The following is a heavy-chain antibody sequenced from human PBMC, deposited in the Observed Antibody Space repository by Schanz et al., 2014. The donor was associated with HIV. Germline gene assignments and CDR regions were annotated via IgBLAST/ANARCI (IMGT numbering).Heavy chain of an antibody. J-gene: IGHJ6*02. D-gene: IGHD6-19*01. Sequence: QVHLVQSGAEVKKSGASVKVSCKASGGTFRSNAITWVRQAPGQGLEWIGHFNAMLSKINSAQKFQGRVSMTADPSTNTAYMEMRGLRFEDTAVYYCASGRRSGIGWRMDVWGQGTTVSVSS. CDR1: GGTFRSNA. V-gene: IGHV1-69*13. CDR3: ASGRRSGIGWRMDV. CDR2: FNAMLSKI.